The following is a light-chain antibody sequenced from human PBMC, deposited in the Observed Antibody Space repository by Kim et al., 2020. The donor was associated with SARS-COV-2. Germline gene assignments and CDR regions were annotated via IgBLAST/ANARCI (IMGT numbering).Light chain of an antibody. CDR2: DAS. V-gene: IGKV1-5*01. CDR3: QQYASYSYT. CDR1: QTIGTW. J-gene: IGKJ2*01. Sequence: SASVGDRVTIACRASQTIGTWLAWYQQKPGKAPKLLIYDASTLESGVPSRFSGSGSGTEFTLTISSLQPDDFATYYCQQYASYSYTFGLGTKLEI.